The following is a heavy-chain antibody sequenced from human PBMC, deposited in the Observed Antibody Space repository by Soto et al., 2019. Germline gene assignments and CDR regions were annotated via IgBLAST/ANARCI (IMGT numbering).Heavy chain of an antibody. CDR3: ANYDYRTNWFDP. J-gene: IGHJ5*02. CDR1: GFTFSSYA. Sequence: GGSLRLSCAASGFTFSSYAMHWVRQAPGKGLEYVSAISSNGGSTYYANSVKGRFTISRDNSKNTLYLQMGSLRSEDTAVYYCANYDYRTNWFDPWGQGTLVTVSS. CDR2: ISSNGGST. D-gene: IGHD4-4*01. V-gene: IGHV3-64*01.